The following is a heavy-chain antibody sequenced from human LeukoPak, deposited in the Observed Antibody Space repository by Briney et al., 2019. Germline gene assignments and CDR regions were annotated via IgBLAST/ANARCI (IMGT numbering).Heavy chain of an antibody. CDR1: GFTFSKYT. D-gene: IGHD1-14*01. J-gene: IGHJ4*02. CDR3: AKDFTPDGIWDIDY. V-gene: IGHV3-23*01. Sequence: GGSLRLSCVASGFTFSKYTMSWVRQAPGKGLEWVSGIYGGGSGSTFYAESVKGRFTISRDNSKNTLYLQMNSLRDEDTVIYYCAKDFTPDGIWDIDYWGRGTLITVSS. CDR2: IYGGGSGST.